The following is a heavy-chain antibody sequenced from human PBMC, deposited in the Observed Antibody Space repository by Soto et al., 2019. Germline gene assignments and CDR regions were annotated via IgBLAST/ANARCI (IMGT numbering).Heavy chain of an antibody. CDR1: GYSFTGYN. V-gene: IGHV1-2*02. Sequence: VKVSCKASGYSFTGYNIHWVRQAPGQGLEWIGWINPDSGGTNYAQKFQGRVTMTTDTSISTGYMEVGSLRSDDAAVYYCAREYSSAWFDFWGRGTLVTVSS. CDR3: AREYSSAWFDF. J-gene: IGHJ4*02. D-gene: IGHD6-19*01. CDR2: INPDSGGT.